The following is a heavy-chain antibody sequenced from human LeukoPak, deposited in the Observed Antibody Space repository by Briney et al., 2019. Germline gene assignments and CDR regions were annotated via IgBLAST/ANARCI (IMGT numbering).Heavy chain of an antibody. D-gene: IGHD3-22*01. J-gene: IGHJ3*02. CDR1: GYTLTELS. V-gene: IGHV1-24*01. Sequence: ASVKVSCKVSGYTLTELSMHWVRQARGKGLEWMGGFDPEDGETIYAQKFQGRVTMTEDTSTDTAYMELSSLRSEDTAVYYCATNYDSSGYSDLDIWGQGTMVTVSS. CDR2: FDPEDGET. CDR3: ATNYDSSGYSDLDI.